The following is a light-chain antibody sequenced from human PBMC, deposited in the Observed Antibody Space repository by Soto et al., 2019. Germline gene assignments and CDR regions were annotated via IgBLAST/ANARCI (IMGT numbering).Light chain of an antibody. V-gene: IGKV1-17*03. CDR2: GTS. CDR3: LQHAGYPFT. Sequence: DIQLTQSPSAMSASVGDRVTITCRASQGIGTLLTWFQQKPGRVPKRLIYGTSSLQNGVPTRFSGTGSGTEFTLTISSLQPEDFATYYCLQHAGYPFTFGGGTKVEI. J-gene: IGKJ4*01. CDR1: QGIGTL.